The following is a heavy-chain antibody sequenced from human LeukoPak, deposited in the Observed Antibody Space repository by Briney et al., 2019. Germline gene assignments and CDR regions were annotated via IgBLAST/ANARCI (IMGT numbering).Heavy chain of an antibody. CDR1: GLSVSNNY. D-gene: IGHD5-24*01. CDR3: ATSGRDGDNHSAY. J-gene: IGHJ4*02. CDR2: FYSDGNT. Sequence: GGSLRLSCAASGLSVSNNYMTWVRQAPGKGLEWVSVFYSDGNTYYEDSVKGRFTISRDNFKNTLYLQMNSLRAEDTAVYYCATSGRDGDNHSAYWGRGTLVTVSS. V-gene: IGHV3-66*01.